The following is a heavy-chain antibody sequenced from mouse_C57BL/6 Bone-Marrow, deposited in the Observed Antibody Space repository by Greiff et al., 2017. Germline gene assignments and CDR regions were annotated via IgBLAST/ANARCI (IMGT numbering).Heavy chain of an antibody. Sequence: VQLQQPGAELVRPGTSVKLSCKASGYTFTSYWMHWVKQRPGQGLEWIGVIDPSDSYTNYNQKFKGKATLTVDTSSSTAYMQLSSLTSEDSAVYYCAIPLYYYGSMWFAYRGQGTLGTVSA. CDR1: GYTFTSYW. CDR2: IDPSDSYT. CDR3: AIPLYYYGSMWFAY. V-gene: IGHV1-59*01. J-gene: IGHJ3*01. D-gene: IGHD1-1*01.